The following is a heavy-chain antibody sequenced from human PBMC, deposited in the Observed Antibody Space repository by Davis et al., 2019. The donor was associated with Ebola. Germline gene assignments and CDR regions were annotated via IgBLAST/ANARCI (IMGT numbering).Heavy chain of an antibody. CDR1: GFTFGNYW. J-gene: IGHJ6*02. CDR3: ARVSIRPGYYYFGLDV. CDR2: IDGDGSTT. Sequence: GESLKISCAASGFTFGNYWMHWVRQAPGMGLVWVSRIDGDGSTTRYADSVKGRFTMSRDNAKNTVDLQMNSLRAEDTAVYYCARVSIRPGYYYFGLDVWGQGTTVTVSS. V-gene: IGHV3-74*01. D-gene: IGHD3-3*01.